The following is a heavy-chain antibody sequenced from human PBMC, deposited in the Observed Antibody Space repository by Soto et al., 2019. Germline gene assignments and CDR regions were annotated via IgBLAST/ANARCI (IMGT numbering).Heavy chain of an antibody. D-gene: IGHD2-15*01. CDR1: GFTVSSNS. V-gene: IGHV3-53*04. J-gene: IGHJ4*02. CDR2: IYSGGST. Sequence: EVQLVESGGGLVQPGGSLRLSCAASGFTVSSNSMSWVRQAPGKGLEWVSVIYSGGSTYYGNSVKGRFPISRHNSKNTLYRQMNSLRAEDTAVYYCARAPLGYCSGGSCFLGSFDYWGQGTLVTVSS. CDR3: ARAPLGYCSGGSCFLGSFDY.